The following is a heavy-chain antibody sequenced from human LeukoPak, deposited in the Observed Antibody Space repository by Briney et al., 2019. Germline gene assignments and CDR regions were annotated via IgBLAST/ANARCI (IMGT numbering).Heavy chain of an antibody. V-gene: IGHV3-43D*03. CDR2: ISWDGGST. J-gene: IGHJ4*02. Sequence: GGSLRLSCAASGFTFSSYAMHWVRQAPGKGLEWVSLISWDGGSTYYADSVKGRFTISRDNSKNSLYLQMNSLRAEDTALYYCAKDATYYYDSSGYYPDYWGQGTLVTVSS. D-gene: IGHD3-22*01. CDR1: GFTFSSYA. CDR3: AKDATYYYDSSGYYPDY.